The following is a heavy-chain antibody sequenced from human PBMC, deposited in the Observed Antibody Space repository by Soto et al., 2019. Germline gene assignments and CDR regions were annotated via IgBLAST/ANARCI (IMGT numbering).Heavy chain of an antibody. V-gene: IGHV5-51*01. J-gene: IGHJ6*02. Sequence: KVSCKASGGTFSSYAISWVRQAPGQGLEWMGIIYPGDSDTRYSPSFQGQVTISADKSISTAYLQWSSLKASDTAMYYCASTNYDFWSGLRYGMDVWGQGTTVTVSS. CDR2: IYPGDSDT. CDR3: ASTNYDFWSGLRYGMDV. D-gene: IGHD3-3*01. CDR1: GGTFSSYA.